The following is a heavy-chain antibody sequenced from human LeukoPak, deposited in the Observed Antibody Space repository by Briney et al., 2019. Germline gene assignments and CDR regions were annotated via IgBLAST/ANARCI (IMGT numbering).Heavy chain of an antibody. J-gene: IGHJ6*02. CDR3: ARDLTVVVPAATTQYYYYGMDV. Sequence: GGSLRLSCAASGFTFSSYWMSWVRQAPGKGLEWVANIKQDGSEKYYVDSVKGRFTIPRDNAKNSLYLQMNSLRAEDTAVYYCARDLTVVVPAATTQYYYYGMDVWGQGTTVTVSS. CDR2: IKQDGSEK. D-gene: IGHD2-2*01. V-gene: IGHV3-7*03. CDR1: GFTFSSYW.